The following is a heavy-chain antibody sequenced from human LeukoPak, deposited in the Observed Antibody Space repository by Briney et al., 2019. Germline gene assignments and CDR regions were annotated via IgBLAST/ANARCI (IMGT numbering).Heavy chain of an antibody. CDR2: IYYSGST. J-gene: IGHJ5*02. V-gene: IGHV4-39*01. Sequence: PSETLSLTCTVSGGSISSSGYYWGWIRQPPGKGLEWIGTIYYSGSTYYTPSLKSRITISVDTSKNQFSLKLSSVTAADTAVYYCAGHIPGLTAAIAGFDPWGQGTLVTVSS. D-gene: IGHD2-2*01. CDR1: GGSISSSGYY. CDR3: AGHIPGLTAAIAGFDP.